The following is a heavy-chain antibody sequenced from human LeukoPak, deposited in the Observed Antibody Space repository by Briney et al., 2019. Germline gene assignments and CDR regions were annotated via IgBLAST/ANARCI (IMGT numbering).Heavy chain of an antibody. Sequence: PSETLSLTCTVSGGSISSSSYYWGWIRQPPGKGLEWIGSIYYSGSTYYNPSLKSRVTISVDTSKNQFSLKLSSVTAADTAVYYCARDLGLAGIAVAGYFDYWGRGTLVTVSS. J-gene: IGHJ4*02. CDR2: IYYSGST. CDR3: ARDLGLAGIAVAGYFDY. CDR1: GGSISSSSYY. V-gene: IGHV4-39*07. D-gene: IGHD6-19*01.